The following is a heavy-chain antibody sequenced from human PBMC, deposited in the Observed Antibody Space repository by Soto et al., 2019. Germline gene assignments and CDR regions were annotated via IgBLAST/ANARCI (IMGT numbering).Heavy chain of an antibody. J-gene: IGHJ3*02. D-gene: IGHD2-15*01. CDR1: GYTFTSYD. CDR2: INPSGGST. V-gene: IGHV1-46*01. CDR3: ARVGYCSGGSCYLSGAFDI. Sequence: GASLKVCSKSPGYTFTSYDMHSLRQDPGQGLEWMGIINPSGGSTSYAQKFQGRVTMTRDTSTSTVYMELSSLRSEDTAVYYCARVGYCSGGSCYLSGAFDIWGQGTMVTVSS.